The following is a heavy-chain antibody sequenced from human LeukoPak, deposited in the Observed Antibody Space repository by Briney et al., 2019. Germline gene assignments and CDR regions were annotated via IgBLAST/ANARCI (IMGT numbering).Heavy chain of an antibody. Sequence: GGSLRLSCVASGFTFTDYFMSWVRQAPGKGLEWVASIKHNGGEKYYVDSVKSRFTISRDNAKNSLYLEMSSLRVEDTAVYYCARDRGWRTSGYYLYHFDYWGQGTLVTFAS. CDR3: ARDRGWRTSGYYLYHFDY. V-gene: IGHV3-7*01. CDR2: IKHNGGEK. J-gene: IGHJ4*02. CDR1: GFTFTDYF. D-gene: IGHD3-22*01.